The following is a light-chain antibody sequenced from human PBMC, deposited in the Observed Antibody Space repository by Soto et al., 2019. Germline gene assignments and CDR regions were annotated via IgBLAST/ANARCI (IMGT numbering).Light chain of an antibody. J-gene: IGKJ2*01. V-gene: IGKV3-20*01. Sequence: EIVLTQSPGTLSLSPGERATLSCRASQSVSSSYLAWYQQTPGQAPRLLIYGASSMATGIPDRFSGSGSGTDFTLTISRLEPEDFAVYYCQQYGSSMYTFGQGTKLEIK. CDR3: QQYGSSMYT. CDR2: GAS. CDR1: QSVSSSY.